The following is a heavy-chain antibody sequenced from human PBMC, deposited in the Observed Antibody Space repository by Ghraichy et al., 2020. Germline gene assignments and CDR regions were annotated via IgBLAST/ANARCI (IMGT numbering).Heavy chain of an antibody. CDR2: ISSSSSTI. V-gene: IGHV3-48*02. CDR1: GFTFSSYS. CDR3: ARADEGITLIAYYFYGLDV. D-gene: IGHD3-22*01. Sequence: GGSLRLSCAASGFTFSSYSMNWVRQAPGKGLEWVSYISSSSSTIHYADSVKGRFTISRDNAKNSLYLQMNSLRDEDTAVYYCARADEGITLIAYYFYGLDVWGQGTTVTVSS. J-gene: IGHJ6*02.